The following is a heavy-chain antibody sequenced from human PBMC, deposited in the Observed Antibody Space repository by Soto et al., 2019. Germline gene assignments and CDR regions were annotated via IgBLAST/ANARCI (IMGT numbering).Heavy chain of an antibody. V-gene: IGHV3-7*01. CDR3: ARDCSSTSCYYYYYYMDV. CDR1: GLTFSNYW. J-gene: IGHJ6*03. D-gene: IGHD2-2*01. CDR2: INQDGSEK. Sequence: GGSLRLSCAASGLTFSNYWMIWVRQAPGKGLEWVANINQDGSEKNYVDSVKGRFTISRDNAKNSLYLQMNSLRADDTAVYYCARDCSSTSCYYYYYYMDVWGKGTTVTVSS.